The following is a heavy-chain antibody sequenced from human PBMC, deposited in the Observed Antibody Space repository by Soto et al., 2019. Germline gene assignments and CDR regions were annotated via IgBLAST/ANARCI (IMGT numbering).Heavy chain of an antibody. V-gene: IGHV4-34*01. D-gene: IGHD3-10*01. J-gene: IGHJ1*01. CDR3: ARSQLLWFGELVYYFQH. Sequence: QVQLQQWGAGLLKPSETLSLTCAVYGGSFSGYYWSWIRQPPGKGLEWIGEINHSGSTNYNPSLKSRVTISVDTSKNQFSLKLSSVTAADTAVYYCARSQLLWFGELVYYFQHWGQGTLVTVSS. CDR1: GGSFSGYY. CDR2: INHSGST.